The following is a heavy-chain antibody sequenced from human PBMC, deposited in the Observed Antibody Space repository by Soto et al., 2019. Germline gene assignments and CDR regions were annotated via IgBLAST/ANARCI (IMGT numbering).Heavy chain of an antibody. V-gene: IGHV1-18*01. CDR3: ARSPVTTNNGYYYGMDV. D-gene: IGHD5-12*01. Sequence: GASVKVSCKASGYTFTSYGISWVRQAPGQGLEWMGWISAYNGNTNYAQKLQGRVTMTTDTSTSTAYMELRSLRSDDTAVYYCARSPVTTNNGYYYGMDVWGQGTTVTVSS. CDR2: ISAYNGNT. J-gene: IGHJ6*02. CDR1: GYTFTSYG.